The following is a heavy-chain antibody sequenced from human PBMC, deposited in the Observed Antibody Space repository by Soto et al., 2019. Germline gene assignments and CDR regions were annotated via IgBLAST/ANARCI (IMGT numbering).Heavy chain of an antibody. Sequence: GGSLRLSCAASGFTFSSYAMSWVRQAPGKGLEWVSAISGSGGSTYYADSVKGRFTISRDNSKNTLYLQMNSLRAEDTAVYYCAKKGGYSSSWLQDAFDIWGQGTMVTVSS. D-gene: IGHD6-13*01. CDR2: ISGSGGST. CDR3: AKKGGYSSSWLQDAFDI. CDR1: GFTFSSYA. J-gene: IGHJ3*02. V-gene: IGHV3-23*01.